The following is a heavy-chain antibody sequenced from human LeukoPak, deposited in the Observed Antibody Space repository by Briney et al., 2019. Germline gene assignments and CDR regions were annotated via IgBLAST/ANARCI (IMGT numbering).Heavy chain of an antibody. Sequence: GGSLRLSCAASGFTFSGETMSWVRQAPGKGLEWVSSISGSGGGTYYADSVKGRFTISRDNSKNTLYLQMNSLRAEDTAVYYCARVRGYYDDDEPPDYWGQGTLVTVSS. CDR2: ISGSGGGT. D-gene: IGHD3-22*01. V-gene: IGHV3-23*01. CDR3: ARVRGYYDDDEPPDY. J-gene: IGHJ4*02. CDR1: GFTFSGET.